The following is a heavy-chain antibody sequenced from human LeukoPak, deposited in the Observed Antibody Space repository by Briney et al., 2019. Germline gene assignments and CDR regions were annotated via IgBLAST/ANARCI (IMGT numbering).Heavy chain of an antibody. D-gene: IGHD4-17*01. V-gene: IGHV4-34*01. Sequence: SETLSLTCAVSGGSFSGYYWTWIRQPPGKGLEWIGEINHSGSANYSPSLSSRVTISLDMSENQFSLKLTSVTAADTAVYYCARGQGTVTTHWGQGTLVTVSS. CDR1: GGSFSGYY. CDR2: INHSGSA. J-gene: IGHJ4*02. CDR3: ARGQGTVTTH.